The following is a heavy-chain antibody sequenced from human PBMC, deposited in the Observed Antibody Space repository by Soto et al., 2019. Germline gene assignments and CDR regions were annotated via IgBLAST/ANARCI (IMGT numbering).Heavy chain of an antibody. J-gene: IGHJ4*02. CDR3: APGSHGDY. Sequence: GPGVKKPGASVKVSCKGSGYIFTSYGIAWVRQAPGQGLEWMGWISAHNGKTEYAQKFQGRVTVTRDTSTSTAYLELRSVRPFDTSLHYCAPGSHGDYWGQGALVTVSS. D-gene: IGHD5-12*01. V-gene: IGHV1-18*01. CDR2: ISAHNGKT. CDR1: GYIFTSYG.